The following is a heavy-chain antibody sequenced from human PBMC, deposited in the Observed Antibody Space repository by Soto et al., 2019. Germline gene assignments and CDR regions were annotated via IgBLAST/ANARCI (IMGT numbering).Heavy chain of an antibody. CDR2: ISHSGSI. Sequence: SETLSLTCTVSGGSISSNIYYWGWIRQPPGKGLEWIGSISHSGSIYYNPSLKSRVTLSVDTSTNQFSLNLRSVTAADTAVYYCTKGYCISTTCYRSWFDPWGQGTLVTVS. J-gene: IGHJ5*02. D-gene: IGHD2-2*01. V-gene: IGHV4-39*01. CDR1: GGSISSNIYY. CDR3: TKGYCISTTCYRSWFDP.